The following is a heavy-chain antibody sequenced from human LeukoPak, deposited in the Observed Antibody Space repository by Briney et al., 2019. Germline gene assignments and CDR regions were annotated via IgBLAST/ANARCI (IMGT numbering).Heavy chain of an antibody. Sequence: PGGSLRLSCTASGFTFGDYAMSWFRQAPGKGLEWVGFIRSKAYGGTTEYAASVKGRFTISRDDSKSIAYLQMNSLKTEDTAVYYCTSSGWTYYYDSSGYSFDYWGQGTLVTVSS. CDR2: IRSKAYGGTT. J-gene: IGHJ4*02. CDR3: TSSGWTYYYDSSGYSFDY. V-gene: IGHV3-49*03. CDR1: GFTFGDYA. D-gene: IGHD3-22*01.